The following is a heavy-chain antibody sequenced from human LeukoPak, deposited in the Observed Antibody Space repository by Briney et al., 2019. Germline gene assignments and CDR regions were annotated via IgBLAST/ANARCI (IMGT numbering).Heavy chain of an antibody. D-gene: IGHD3-3*01. CDR3: ARGGPTMYYDFWSGYFDRPAHYYGSGSLTTDHMDV. Sequence: GGSLRLSCAASGFTLSSYEMNWVRQAPGKGLEWVSSISSGGDYKHYADSVKGRLTISRDNAKNSLFLQMNSLRAEDTALYYCARGGPTMYYDFWSGYFDRPAHYYGSGSLTTDHMDVWGKGTTVTVSS. CDR2: ISSGGDYK. V-gene: IGHV3-21*04. CDR1: GFTLSSYE. J-gene: IGHJ6*03.